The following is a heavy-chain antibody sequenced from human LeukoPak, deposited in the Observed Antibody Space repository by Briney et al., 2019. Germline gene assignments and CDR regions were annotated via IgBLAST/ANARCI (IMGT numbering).Heavy chain of an antibody. CDR1: GGTFSSYA. Sequence: ASVKVSCKASGGTFSSYAISWVRQAPGQGLEWMGRIIPILGIANYAQKFQGRVTITADKSTSTAYMELSSLRSEDTAVYYCARDLSWGFSLDSLFDYWGQGTLVTVSS. V-gene: IGHV1-69*04. CDR3: ARDLSWGFSLDSLFDY. D-gene: IGHD3-9*01. CDR2: IIPILGIA. J-gene: IGHJ4*02.